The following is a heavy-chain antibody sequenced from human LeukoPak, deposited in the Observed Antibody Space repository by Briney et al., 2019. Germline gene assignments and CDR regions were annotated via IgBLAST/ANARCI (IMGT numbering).Heavy chain of an antibody. D-gene: IGHD4-17*01. CDR3: ARDFRDYRDYVAYFDS. Sequence: GGSLRLSCAASGFTFSSYGMHWVRQAPGKGLEWVAVILYDGTNQYYADSVKGRFTISRDNSRNTLYLQMNSLKVEDTAVYYCARDFRDYRDYVAYFDSWGQGTLVTVSS. J-gene: IGHJ4*02. CDR2: ILYDGTNQ. V-gene: IGHV3-30*03. CDR1: GFTFSSYG.